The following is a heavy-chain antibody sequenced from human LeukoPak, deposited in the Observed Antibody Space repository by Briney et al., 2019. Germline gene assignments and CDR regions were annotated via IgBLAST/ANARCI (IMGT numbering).Heavy chain of an antibody. CDR2: IYYSGST. J-gene: IGHJ5*02. V-gene: IGHV4-39*01. CDR1: GGSFSGYY. Sequence: SETLSLTRAVYGGSFSGYYWGWIRQPPGKGLEWIGSIYYSGSTYYNPSLKSRVTISVDTSKNQFSLKLSSVTAADTAVYYCARHPTYVDTAMVTYNWFDPWGQGTLVTVSS. CDR3: ARHPTYVDTAMVTYNWFDP. D-gene: IGHD5-18*01.